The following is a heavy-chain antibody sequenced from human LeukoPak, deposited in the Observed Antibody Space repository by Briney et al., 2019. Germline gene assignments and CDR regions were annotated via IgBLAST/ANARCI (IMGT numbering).Heavy chain of an antibody. CDR2: IYYSGST. CDR1: GGSISSYY. V-gene: IGHV4-59*08. J-gene: IGHJ6*02. D-gene: IGHD3-16*01. CDR3: ARHAGGGGVAVLLGDYYYYALDV. Sequence: PSETLSLTCTVSGGSISSYYWSWIRQPPGKGLEWIGYIYYSGSTNYNPSLKSRVTISIDTSKNQFSLRLISVTASDTTIYYGARHAGGGGVAVLLGDYYYYALDVWGQGTTVTVSS.